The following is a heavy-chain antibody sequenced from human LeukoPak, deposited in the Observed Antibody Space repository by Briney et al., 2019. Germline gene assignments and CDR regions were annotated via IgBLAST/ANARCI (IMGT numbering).Heavy chain of an antibody. CDR3: ARVMTAIWPHDAFDI. D-gene: IGHD2-21*02. Sequence: SETLSLTCTVSGYSISSGYYCGWIRQPPGKGLRWIGSIYHSGSTYYNPSLKSRVTISVDTSKNQFSLKLSSVTAADTAVYYCARVMTAIWPHDAFDITGQGKMVTVSS. J-gene: IGHJ3*02. V-gene: IGHV4-38-2*02. CDR1: GYSISSGYY. CDR2: IYHSGST.